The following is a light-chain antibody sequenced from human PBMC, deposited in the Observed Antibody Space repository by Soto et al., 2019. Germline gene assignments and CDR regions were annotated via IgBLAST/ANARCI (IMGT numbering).Light chain of an antibody. CDR2: GAS. Sequence: VMTQSPASLSVSPCEIATLSCRASQSVSSNLAWYQQKPGQAPRLLIYGASTRATGIPARFSGSGSGTEFTLTISSLQSEDFAVYYCQQYNNWPRTFGQGTKVDIK. J-gene: IGKJ1*01. V-gene: IGKV3-15*01. CDR1: QSVSSN. CDR3: QQYNNWPRT.